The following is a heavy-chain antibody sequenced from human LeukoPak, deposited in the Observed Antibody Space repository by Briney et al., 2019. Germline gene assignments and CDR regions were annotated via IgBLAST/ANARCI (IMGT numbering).Heavy chain of an antibody. J-gene: IGHJ3*02. CDR1: GYTFTSYG. D-gene: IGHD3-3*01. Sequence: PGASVKVSCKASGYTFTSYGISWVRQAPGQGLEWMGWFSAYNGNTNYAQKLQGRVTMTTDTSTSTAYMELRSLRSDDTAVYYCARDGDFWSGPGAFDIWGQGTMVTVSS. CDR3: ARDGDFWSGPGAFDI. CDR2: FSAYNGNT. V-gene: IGHV1-18*01.